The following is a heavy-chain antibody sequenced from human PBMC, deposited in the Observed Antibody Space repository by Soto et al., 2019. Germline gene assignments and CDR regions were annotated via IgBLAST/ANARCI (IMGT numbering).Heavy chain of an antibody. CDR2: ISAYNGNT. CDR1: GYLFISYG. D-gene: IGHD3-10*01. CDR3: ARDLDGSGSYYTDY. V-gene: IGHV1-18*01. Sequence: VASVKVSCKASGYLFISYGISWVRQAPGQGLEWMGRISAYNGNTNYAQNLQGRVTMTTDTSTSTAYMELRSLRSDDTAVYYCARDLDGSGSYYTDYWGPGTLVTVSS. J-gene: IGHJ4*02.